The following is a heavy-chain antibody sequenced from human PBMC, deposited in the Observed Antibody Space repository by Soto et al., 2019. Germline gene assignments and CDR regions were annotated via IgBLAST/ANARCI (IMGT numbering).Heavy chain of an antibody. J-gene: IGHJ5*02. CDR3: ARVPMATMVRALNWFDP. Sequence: QVQLQESGPGLVKPSQTLSLTCTVSGGSISSGGYYWSWIRQHPGKGLEWIGYIYYSGSTYYNPSLKSRVTVSVDTSKNQFSLKLSSVTAADTAVYYCARVPMATMVRALNWFDPWGQGTLVTVSS. CDR1: GGSISSGGYY. CDR2: IYYSGST. V-gene: IGHV4-31*03. D-gene: IGHD3-10*01.